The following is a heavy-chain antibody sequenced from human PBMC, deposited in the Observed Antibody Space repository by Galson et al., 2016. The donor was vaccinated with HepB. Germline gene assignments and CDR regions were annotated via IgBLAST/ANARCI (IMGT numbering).Heavy chain of an antibody. CDR2: SDSEDGET. J-gene: IGHJ4*01. CDR3: ATGECASTDYGGGLKGPGLAY. V-gene: IGHV1-24*01. Sequence: SVKVSCKVSGYSLTGLSMHWMRQAPGKGLEWVGGSDSEDGETIYAQKFQDRVMMTEDTSTDTSYMELSSMRSDDTAVYYCATGECASTDYGGGLKGPGLAYWGQGTLVTVSS. D-gene: IGHD4-17*01. CDR1: GYSLTGLS.